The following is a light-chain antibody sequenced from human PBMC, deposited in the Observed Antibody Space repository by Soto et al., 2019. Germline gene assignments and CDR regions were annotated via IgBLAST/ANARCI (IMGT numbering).Light chain of an antibody. V-gene: IGKV1-5*01. CDR2: DAS. CDR3: QHDNSYLYS. J-gene: IGKJ2*03. Sequence: DIQMTQSPSPLSACVGDRVTITCRASQSISVYLAWYQQKPGEAPKLLIYDASRLETGVPSRFSGSGSGTEFTLTISSLQPDDFATYYCQHDNSYLYSFGQGNKLEIK. CDR1: QSISVY.